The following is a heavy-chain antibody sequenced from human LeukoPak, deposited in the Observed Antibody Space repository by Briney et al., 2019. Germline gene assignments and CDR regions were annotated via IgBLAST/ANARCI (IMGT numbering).Heavy chain of an antibody. Sequence: ASVKVSCKASGYTFTNYGVSWVRQAPGQGLEWMGWINAYNGDTHYAQNLQGRLTTTTDTSTSMAFMELRSLRPDDTAVYFCTRWGLVAPGTYYYYYMDVWGRGTTVTVSS. D-gene: IGHD2-2*01. V-gene: IGHV1-18*01. CDR3: TRWGLVAPGTYYYYYMDV. CDR1: GYTFTNYG. J-gene: IGHJ6*03. CDR2: INAYNGDT.